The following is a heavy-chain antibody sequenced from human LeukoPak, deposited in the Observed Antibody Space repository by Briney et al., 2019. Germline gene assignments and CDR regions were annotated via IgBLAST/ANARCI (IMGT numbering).Heavy chain of an antibody. V-gene: IGHV3-7*03. Sequence: GGSLRLSCAASGFSFSTTWMTWVRQTPGKGLELVANINIDGSQRYHADSVEGRFTISRDNVKNALYLQMSSLRVEDTAVYYCARDPGWGALDYWGQGALVIVSS. CDR1: GFSFSTTW. D-gene: IGHD3-16*01. CDR2: INIDGSQR. J-gene: IGHJ4*02. CDR3: ARDPGWGALDY.